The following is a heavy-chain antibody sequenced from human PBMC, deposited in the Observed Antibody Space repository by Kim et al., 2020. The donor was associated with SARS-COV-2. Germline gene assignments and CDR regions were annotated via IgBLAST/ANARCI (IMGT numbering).Heavy chain of an antibody. CDR3: ARGDDFWSGTDY. V-gene: IGHV4-34*01. D-gene: IGHD3-3*01. Sequence: SETLSLTCAVYGGSFSGYYWSWIRQPPGKGLEWIGEINHSGSTNYNPSLKSRVTISVDTSKNQFSLKLSSVTAADTAVYYCARGDDFWSGTDYWGQGTLVTVSS. CDR1: GGSFSGYY. CDR2: INHSGST. J-gene: IGHJ4*02.